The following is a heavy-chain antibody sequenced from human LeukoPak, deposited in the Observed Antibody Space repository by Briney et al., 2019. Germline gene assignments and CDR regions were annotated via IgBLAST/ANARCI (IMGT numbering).Heavy chain of an antibody. J-gene: IGHJ4*02. CDR3: AKELDTMFFDY. Sequence: PGGSLRLSCAASGFTFDEYAMHWVRQAPGKGLEWVSGISWNSGSIAYADSVKGRFTISRDNAKNSLYLQMNSLTTDDTAFYFCAKELDTMFFDYWGQGALVTVSS. V-gene: IGHV3-9*01. D-gene: IGHD3-10*02. CDR1: GFTFDEYA. CDR2: ISWNSGSI.